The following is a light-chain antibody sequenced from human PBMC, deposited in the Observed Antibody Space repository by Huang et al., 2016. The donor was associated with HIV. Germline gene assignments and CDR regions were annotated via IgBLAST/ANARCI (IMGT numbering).Light chain of an antibody. CDR2: QVS. J-gene: IGKJ1*01. CDR3: MQATHWPRT. Sequence: DVVLTQSPLSLPVTLGQPASISCRSSQSLVDSNGNTYLNWFHQRPGKSPRRLIYQVSDRDSGVPDRFSGSGSGTHFTLRINSVEAEDVGVYYCMQATHWPRTFGQGTKVEIK. CDR1: QSLVDSNGNTY. V-gene: IGKV2-30*01.